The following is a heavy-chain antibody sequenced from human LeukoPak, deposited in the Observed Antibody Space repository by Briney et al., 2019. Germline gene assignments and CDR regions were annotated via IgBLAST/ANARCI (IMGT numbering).Heavy chain of an antibody. CDR1: GFTFSNYN. V-gene: IGHV3-30*02. CDR2: IRYDGSDK. CDR3: AKDGFDY. Sequence: GGSLRLSCAASGFTFSNYNIHWVRQAPGRGLEWVAFIRYDGSDKYYADYAKGRFTISRDNSKNTLYLQMISLGPEDTAMYYCAKDGFDYWGQGTLVTVSS. J-gene: IGHJ4*02.